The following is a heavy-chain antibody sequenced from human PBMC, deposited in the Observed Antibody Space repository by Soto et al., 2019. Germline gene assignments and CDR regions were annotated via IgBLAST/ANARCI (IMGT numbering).Heavy chain of an antibody. CDR3: ARARIVAAGKIVDY. V-gene: IGHV4-38-2*01. Sequence: SESLPLTCAGSGYSITGGYYCGWFRQPPGKGLEWIGSIYHSGHTYYNPSLRSRFTTSIDTSKSHFSLKVSSVSAADTAVYVCARARIVAAGKIVDYWGQGSRVS. CDR2: IYHSGHT. D-gene: IGHD6-13*01. J-gene: IGHJ4*02. CDR1: GYSITGGYY.